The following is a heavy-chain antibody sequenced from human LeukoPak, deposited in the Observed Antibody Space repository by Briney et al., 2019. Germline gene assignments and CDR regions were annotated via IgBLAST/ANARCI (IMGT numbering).Heavy chain of an antibody. D-gene: IGHD3-9*01. V-gene: IGHV1-69*01. CDR1: GGTFSSYA. Sequence: SVKVSCKASGGTFSSYAISWVRQAPGQGLEWMGGIIPIFGTANYAQKFQGRVTITADESTSTAYMELSSLRSEDTAVYYCARDAQRYFDWLFYGDAFDIWGQGTMVTVSS. J-gene: IGHJ3*02. CDR3: ARDAQRYFDWLFYGDAFDI. CDR2: IIPIFGTA.